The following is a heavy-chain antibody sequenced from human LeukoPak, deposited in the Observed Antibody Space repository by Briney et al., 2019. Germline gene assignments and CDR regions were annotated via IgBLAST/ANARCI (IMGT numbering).Heavy chain of an antibody. CDR3: ARRGSPSMIKPDYYYGMDV. Sequence: PGGSLRLSCAASGFIFSREWMHWVRQAPGKGLEWVSYISSSSTIYYADSVKGRFTISRDNAKNSLYLQMNSLRAEDTAVYYCARRGSPSMIKPDYYYGMDVWGQGTTVTVSS. V-gene: IGHV3-48*04. CDR2: ISSSSTI. CDR1: GFIFSREW. J-gene: IGHJ6*02. D-gene: IGHD3-22*01.